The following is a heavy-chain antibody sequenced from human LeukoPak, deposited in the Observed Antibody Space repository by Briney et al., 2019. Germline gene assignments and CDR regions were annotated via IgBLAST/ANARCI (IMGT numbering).Heavy chain of an antibody. V-gene: IGHV4-59*12. CDR1: GGSISSYY. CDR3: ARTVRYFDWLYSLYFDY. Sequence: SETLSLTCTVSGGSISSYYWSWIRQPPGKGLEWIGYIYYSGSTNYNPPLKSRVTISVDTSKNQFSLKLSSVTAADTAVYYCARTVRYFDWLYSLYFDYWGQGTLVTVSS. CDR2: IYYSGST. D-gene: IGHD3-9*01. J-gene: IGHJ4*02.